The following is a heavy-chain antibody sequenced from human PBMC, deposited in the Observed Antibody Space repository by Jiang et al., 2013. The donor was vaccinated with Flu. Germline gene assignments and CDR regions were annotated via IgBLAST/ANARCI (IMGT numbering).Heavy chain of an antibody. CDR3: ARDPDAFDI. Sequence: LLKPSETLSLTCAVYGGSFSGYYWSWIRQPPGKGLEWIGEINHSGSTNYNPSLKSRVTISVDTSKNQFSLKLSSVTAADTAVYYCARDPDAFDIWGQGTMVTVSS. CDR1: GGSFSGYY. J-gene: IGHJ3*02. V-gene: IGHV4-34*01. CDR2: INHSGST.